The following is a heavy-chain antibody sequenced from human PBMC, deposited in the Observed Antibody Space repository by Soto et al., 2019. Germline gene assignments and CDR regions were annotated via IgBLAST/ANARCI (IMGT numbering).Heavy chain of an antibody. CDR2: ISNDGSKK. V-gene: IGHV3-30*03. Sequence: GGSLRLSCAASGFVFTNYGMHWVRQAPGKGLEWVAFISNDGSKKYYADSVKGRFTISRDNSENTVYLQMTSLRPDDTAVFYCARDVAMPSGLGLGYWGQGTLVTVSS. J-gene: IGHJ4*02. CDR1: GFVFTNYG. CDR3: ARDVAMPSGLGLGY. D-gene: IGHD6-19*01.